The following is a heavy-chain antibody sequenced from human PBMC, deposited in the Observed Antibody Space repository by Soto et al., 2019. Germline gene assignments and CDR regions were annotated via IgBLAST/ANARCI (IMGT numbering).Heavy chain of an antibody. V-gene: IGHV4-59*01. CDR3: ARAVLPATAPFDY. CDR1: GGSISNYY. CDR2: IYYSGST. J-gene: IGHJ4*02. Sequence: QVQLQESGPRLVKPSETLSLTCIASGGSISNYYWSWIRQPPGKGLEWIGYIYYSGSTNYNPSLQSRVTISVDTSKNQFSLKLGSVTAADTAVYYCARAVLPATAPFDYWGQGTLVTVSS. D-gene: IGHD2-2*01.